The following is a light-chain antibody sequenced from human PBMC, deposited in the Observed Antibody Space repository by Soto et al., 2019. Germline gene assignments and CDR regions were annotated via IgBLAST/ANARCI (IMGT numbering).Light chain of an antibody. CDR3: CSYAGSYTFPFYV. CDR1: SSDVGGYNY. Sequence: QSALTQPRSVSGSPGRSVTISCTGTSSDVGGYNYVSWYQQHPGKAPKLMIYDVSKRPSGVPDRFSGSKSGNTASLTISGIQAEDEADYYCCSYAGSYTFPFYVFGTGTKLTVL. J-gene: IGLJ1*01. V-gene: IGLV2-11*01. CDR2: DVS.